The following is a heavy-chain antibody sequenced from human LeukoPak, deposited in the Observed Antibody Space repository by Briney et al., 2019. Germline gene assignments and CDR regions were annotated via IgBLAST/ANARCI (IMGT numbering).Heavy chain of an antibody. CDR2: ISSSSSTI. Sequence: GGSLRLSCAASGFTFSSYSMNWVRQAPGKGLEWVSHISSSSSTIYYADSVKGRFTISRDNAKNSLYLQMNSLRDEDTAVYYCAREEITMIVVVASGDAFDIWGQGTMVTVSS. CDR1: GFTFSSYS. V-gene: IGHV3-48*02. J-gene: IGHJ3*02. D-gene: IGHD3-22*01. CDR3: AREEITMIVVVASGDAFDI.